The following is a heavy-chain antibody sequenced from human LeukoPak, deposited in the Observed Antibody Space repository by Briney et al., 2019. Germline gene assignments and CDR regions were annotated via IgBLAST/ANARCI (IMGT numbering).Heavy chain of an antibody. CDR1: GGSISSGGYS. Sequence: SETLSLTCAVSGGSISSGGYSWSWIRQPPGKGLEWIGYIYHSGSTYYNPSLKSRVTISVDRSKNQFSLKLSSVTAADTAVYYCARVIGGAGSGYYYYGMDVWGQGTTVTVSS. V-gene: IGHV4-30-2*01. CDR3: ARVIGGAGSGYYYYGMDV. CDR2: IYHSGST. J-gene: IGHJ6*02. D-gene: IGHD1-26*01.